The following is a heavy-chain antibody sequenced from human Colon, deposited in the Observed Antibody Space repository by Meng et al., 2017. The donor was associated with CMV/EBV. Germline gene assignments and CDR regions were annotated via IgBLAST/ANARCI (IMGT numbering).Heavy chain of an antibody. CDR3: AKFLSHYFDY. J-gene: IGHJ4*02. V-gene: IGHV3-30*02. CDR1: GFTFSAYG. CDR2: IRSDGSNE. D-gene: IGHD2/OR15-2a*01. Sequence: GGSLRLSCAASGFTFSAYGMHWVRQAPGKGLEWVTFIRSDGSNEYYADSVKGRFTISRDNSKNTLYLQMNSLRTGDTAVYYCAKFLSHYFDYWGQGTLVTVSS.